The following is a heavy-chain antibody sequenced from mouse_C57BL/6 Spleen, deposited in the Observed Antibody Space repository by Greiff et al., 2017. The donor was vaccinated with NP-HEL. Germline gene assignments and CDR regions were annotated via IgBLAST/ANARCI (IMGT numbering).Heavy chain of an antibody. J-gene: IGHJ2*01. V-gene: IGHV5-9*01. D-gene: IGHD1-1*01. CDR2: ISGGGGNT. CDR1: GFTFSSYT. CDR3: ARRYYGSSYDY. Sequence: DVMLVESGGGLVKPGGSLKLSCAASGFTFSSYTMSWVRQTPEKRLEWVATISGGGGNTYYPDSVKGRFTISRDNAKNTLYLQMSSLRSEDTALYYCARRYYGSSYDYWGQGTTLTVSS.